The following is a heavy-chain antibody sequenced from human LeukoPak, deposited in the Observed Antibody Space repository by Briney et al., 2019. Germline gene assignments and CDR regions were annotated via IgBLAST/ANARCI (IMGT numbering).Heavy chain of an antibody. D-gene: IGHD6-19*01. CDR3: ATLLRGAVAGAFDY. CDR1: GYTLTELS. V-gene: IGHV1-24*01. Sequence: GASVKVPCKVSGYTLTELSMHWVRQAPGKGLEWMGGFDPEDGETIYAQKFQGRVTMTEDTSTDTAYMELSSLRSEDTAVYYCATLLRGAVAGAFDYWGQGTLVTVSS. CDR2: FDPEDGET. J-gene: IGHJ4*02.